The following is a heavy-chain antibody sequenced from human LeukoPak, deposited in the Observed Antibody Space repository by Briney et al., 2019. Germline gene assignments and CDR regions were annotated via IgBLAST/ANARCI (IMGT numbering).Heavy chain of an antibody. CDR2: TYYSSKWYY. J-gene: IGHJ5*02. Sequence: SQTLSLTCAISGDSVSTDSGAWNWIRQSPSRGLEWRGRTYYSSKWYYDYAVSGKSQITSNPDTSRNEGARQLNSVTPEDKTAAYCTREGRNCFDPWGQGTLVPVSS. D-gene: IGHD2-21*01. V-gene: IGHV6-1*01. CDR1: GDSVSTDSGA. CDR3: TREGRNCFDP.